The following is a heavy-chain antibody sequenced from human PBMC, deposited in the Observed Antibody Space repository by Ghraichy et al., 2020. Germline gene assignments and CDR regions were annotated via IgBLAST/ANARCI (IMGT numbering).Heavy chain of an antibody. J-gene: IGHJ6*02. V-gene: IGHV3-48*02. CDR2: ITSSSRTI. Sequence: GALRLSCVGSGFTFSGYSMNWVRQSPGKGLEWVSYITSSSRTISYADSVKGRFTISRDNAQNSLYLQMNSLRDEDTAVYYCARASKVVRFFYYDGMDVWGQGTTVTVSS. CDR3: ARASKVVRFFYYDGMDV. D-gene: IGHD4-23*01. CDR1: GFTFSGYS.